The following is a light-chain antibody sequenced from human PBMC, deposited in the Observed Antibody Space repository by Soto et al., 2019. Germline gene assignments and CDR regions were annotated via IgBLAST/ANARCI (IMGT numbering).Light chain of an antibody. CDR3: QQYNNWPPRGT. V-gene: IGKV3-15*01. J-gene: IGKJ1*01. CDR2: GAS. CDR1: QGVSSN. Sequence: EIVLTQSQSTLSVSPGERASLSCRASQGVSSNLAWYQQKPGQGPRLLIYGASTRATGIPARFSGSGSGTEFTVNISSLQPEDFALYYCQQYNNWPPRGTFGQGTKVEFK.